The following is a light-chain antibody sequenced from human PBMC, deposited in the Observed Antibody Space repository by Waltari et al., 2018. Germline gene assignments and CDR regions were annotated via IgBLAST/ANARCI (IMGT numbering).Light chain of an antibody. Sequence: DIVMTQSPDSLAVSLGERTTINCESSQSVLYSSNNKNYLAWYQQKPGQPPKLPIYWASTRVSGVPDRFSGSGSGTDFTLSISSLQAEDVAFYYCQQYYTTPWTFGQGTKVEIK. V-gene: IGKV4-1*01. CDR2: WAS. CDR3: QQYYTTPWT. CDR1: QSVLYSSNNKNY. J-gene: IGKJ1*01.